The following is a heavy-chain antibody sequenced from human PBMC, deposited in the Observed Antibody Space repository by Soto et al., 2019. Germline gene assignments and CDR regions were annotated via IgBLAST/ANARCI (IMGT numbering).Heavy chain of an antibody. CDR2: IYYSGST. V-gene: IGHV4-59*01. D-gene: IGHD6-6*01. CDR3: ARDLSIADRGSNWFDP. J-gene: IGHJ5*02. Sequence: SETLSLTCTVSGGSISSYYWSWIRQPPGKGLEWIGYIYYSGSTNYNPSLKSRVTISVDTSKNQFSLKLSSVTAADTAVYYCARDLSIADRGSNWFDPWGQGTLVTVSS. CDR1: GGSISSYY.